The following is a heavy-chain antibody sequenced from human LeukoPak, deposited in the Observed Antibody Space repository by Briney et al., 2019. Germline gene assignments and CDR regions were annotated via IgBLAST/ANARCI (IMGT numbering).Heavy chain of an antibody. CDR2: IIPIFGTA. D-gene: IGHD2/OR15-2a*01. Sequence: GSSVKVSCEASGGTFSSYAISWVRQAPGQGLEWMGGIIPIFGTANYSQKFQGRVTITADESTSTAYMELSSLRSEDTAVYYCARSPFPTPQNAYYYMDVWGKGTTVTVSS. J-gene: IGHJ6*03. CDR1: GGTFSSYA. CDR3: ARSPFPTPQNAYYYMDV. V-gene: IGHV1-69*01.